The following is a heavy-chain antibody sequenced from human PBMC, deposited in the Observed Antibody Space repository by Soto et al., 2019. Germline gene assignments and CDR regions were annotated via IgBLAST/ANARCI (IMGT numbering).Heavy chain of an antibody. CDR1: GYTFINFA. D-gene: IGHD2-21*02. J-gene: IGHJ4*02. CDR3: VRQKDPYCGGDCYAPVDY. Sequence: QVQLVQSGAEVQKPGASVKVSCTASGYTFINFALHWVRQAPGQRLEWMGWINAGPGNTKYSQKFQGRVTITRDTSASTVYMQLSGLRSEDTAVYYCVRQKDPYCGGDCYAPVDYWGQGTLVTVSS. CDR2: INAGPGNT. V-gene: IGHV1-3*01.